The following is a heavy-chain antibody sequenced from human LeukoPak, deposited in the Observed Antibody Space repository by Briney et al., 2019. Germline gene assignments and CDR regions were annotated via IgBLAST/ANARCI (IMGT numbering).Heavy chain of an antibody. CDR3: TTDRVFTMIVVELPYYYYYGMDV. J-gene: IGHJ6*02. V-gene: IGHV3-15*01. Sequence: GGSLRLSCAGSGFTFSSYSLNWVRQAPGKGLEWVGRIKSKTDGGTTDYAAPVKGRFTISRDDSKNTLYLQMNSLKTEDTAVYYCTTDRVFTMIVVELPYYYYYGMDVWGQGTTVTVSS. D-gene: IGHD3-22*01. CDR2: IKSKTDGGTT. CDR1: GFTFSSYS.